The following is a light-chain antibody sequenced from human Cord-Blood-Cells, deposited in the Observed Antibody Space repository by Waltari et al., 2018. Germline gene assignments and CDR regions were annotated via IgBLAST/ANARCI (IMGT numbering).Light chain of an antibody. J-gene: IGLJ1*01. CDR2: EVS. CDR1: SSYIGGYNY. V-gene: IGLV2-8*01. Sequence: QSALTQPPSPSGSPGQSVTISCTGTSSYIGGYNYVSWYQQHPGKAPKLMIYEVSKRPSGCPDRFSGSKSGNTASLTVSGLQAEDEADYYCSSYAGSNNVFGTGTKVTVL. CDR3: SSYAGSNNV.